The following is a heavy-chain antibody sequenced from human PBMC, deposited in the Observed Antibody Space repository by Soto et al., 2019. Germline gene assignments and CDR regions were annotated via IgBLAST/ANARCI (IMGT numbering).Heavy chain of an antibody. CDR1: GFTFSSYA. CDR3: ARDQQWELPGDY. D-gene: IGHD1-26*01. Sequence: QVQLVESGGGVVQPGRSLRLSCAASGFTFSSYAMHWVRQAPGKGLEWVAVISYDGSNKYYADSVKGRFTSSRDNSKNTLYLQMNSLRAEDTAVYYRARDQQWELPGDYWGQGTLVTVSS. V-gene: IGHV3-30-3*01. J-gene: IGHJ4*02. CDR2: ISYDGSNK.